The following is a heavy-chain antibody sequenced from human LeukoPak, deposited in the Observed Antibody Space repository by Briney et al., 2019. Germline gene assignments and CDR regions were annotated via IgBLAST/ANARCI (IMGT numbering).Heavy chain of an antibody. CDR2: ISSSSSYI. V-gene: IGHV3-21*01. Sequence: GGSLRLSCAASGFTFSSYSMNWVRQAPGKGLGWVSSISSSSSYIYYADSVKGRFTISRDNATNSLYLQMNSLRAEDTAVYYCARDLLYYYDSSATDYWGQGTLVTVSS. D-gene: IGHD3-22*01. CDR3: ARDLLYYYDSSATDY. J-gene: IGHJ4*02. CDR1: GFTFSSYS.